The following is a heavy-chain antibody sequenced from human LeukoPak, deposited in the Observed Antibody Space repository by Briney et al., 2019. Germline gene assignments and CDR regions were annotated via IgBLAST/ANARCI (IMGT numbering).Heavy chain of an antibody. V-gene: IGHV4-61*02. Sequence: KPSETLSLTCTVSGGSISSGGYYWSWIRQPAGKGLEWIGRIYTSGSTNYNPSLKSRVTMSVDTSKNQFSLKLSSVTAADTAVYYCARECKEWPQTNYYYYMDVWGKGTTVTVSS. CDR1: GGSISSGGYY. CDR3: ARECKEWPQTNYYYYMDV. D-gene: IGHD3-3*01. J-gene: IGHJ6*03. CDR2: IYTSGST.